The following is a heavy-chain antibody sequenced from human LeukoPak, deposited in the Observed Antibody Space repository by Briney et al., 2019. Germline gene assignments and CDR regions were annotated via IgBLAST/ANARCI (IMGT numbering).Heavy chain of an antibody. CDR2: ISTTGST. CDR3: ASHQYGSGSYYHDY. Sequence: PSETLSLTCTVSGGSINNPNYYWSWIRQPAGKGLEWIGRISTTGSTSYGPSLKSRVIISIDTSKNQFSLRLSSATAADTAVYYCASHQYGSGSYYHDYWDQGALVTVSS. V-gene: IGHV4-61*02. CDR1: GGSINNPNYY. D-gene: IGHD3-10*01. J-gene: IGHJ4*02.